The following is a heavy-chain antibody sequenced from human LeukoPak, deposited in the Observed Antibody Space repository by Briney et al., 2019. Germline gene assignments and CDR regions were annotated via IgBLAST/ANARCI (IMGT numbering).Heavy chain of an antibody. CDR3: AKADCSASSCQTQDY. Sequence: PVGSLRLSCAASRFTFNNYAMSWVRQAPGKGLEWVSTISGNGGSTYYSDSVKGRFTITRGNSKNTLFLQMNSLRAEDTAVYYCAKADCSASSCQTQDYWGQGTLVTVSS. V-gene: IGHV3-23*01. J-gene: IGHJ4*02. CDR1: RFTFNNYA. D-gene: IGHD2-2*01. CDR2: ISGNGGST.